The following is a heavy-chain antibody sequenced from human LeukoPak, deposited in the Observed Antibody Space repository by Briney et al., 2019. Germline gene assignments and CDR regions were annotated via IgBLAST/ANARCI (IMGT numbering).Heavy chain of an antibody. CDR1: GFTFSSYS. V-gene: IGHV3-21*01. CDR3: ARDHGSGEAFDI. D-gene: IGHD3-10*01. Sequence: GGSLRLSCAASGFTFSSYSMNWVRQAPGKGLEWVSSISSSSSYIYYADSVKGRFTISRDNAKNSLYLQMNSLRAEDTAVYYCARDHGSGEAFDIWGQGTMVTVSS. J-gene: IGHJ3*02. CDR2: ISSSSSYI.